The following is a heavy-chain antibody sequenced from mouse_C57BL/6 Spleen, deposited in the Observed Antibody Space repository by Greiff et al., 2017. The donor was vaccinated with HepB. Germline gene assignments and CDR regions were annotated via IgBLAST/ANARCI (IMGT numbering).Heavy chain of an antibody. D-gene: IGHD3-1*01. V-gene: IGHV1-64*01. CDR1: GYTFTSYW. CDR2: IHPNSGST. J-gene: IGHJ2*01. CDR3: ARRGASQGFDY. Sequence: QVQLQQPGAELVKPGASVKLSCKASGYTFTSYWMHWVKQRPGQGLEWIGMIHPNSGSTNYNEKFKSKATLTVDKSSSTAYMQLSSLTSEDSAVYYCARRGASQGFDYWGQGTTLTVSS.